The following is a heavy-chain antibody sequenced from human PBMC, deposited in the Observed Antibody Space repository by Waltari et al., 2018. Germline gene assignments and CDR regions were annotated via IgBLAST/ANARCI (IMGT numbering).Heavy chain of an antibody. CDR1: GYTLTELS. V-gene: IGHV1-24*01. J-gene: IGHJ5*02. CDR2: VGHEVGEI. CDR3: ATTTDVVLPAAIPGWFDP. Sequence: QVQLVQSGAEVKKPGASVKVSCKVSGYTLTELSMYWVRQAPGQGLEWLGGVGHEVGEINYEQKFQCRVTMTEERSTDTSYVELSRLRSEYTAVYCCATTTDVVLPAAIPGWFDPWGQGTLVNVTS. D-gene: IGHD2-2*02.